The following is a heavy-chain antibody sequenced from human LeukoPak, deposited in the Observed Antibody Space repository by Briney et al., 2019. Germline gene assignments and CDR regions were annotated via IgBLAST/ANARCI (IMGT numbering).Heavy chain of an antibody. V-gene: IGHV1-69*13. Sequence: ASVKVSCKASGGTFSSYAISWVRQAPGLGLEWMGGIIPIFGTANYAQKFQGRVTITADESTSTAYMELSSLRSEDTAVYYCARDLGYSHLNQYYYGMDVWGQGTTVTVSS. D-gene: IGHD5-18*01. CDR2: IIPIFGTA. CDR1: GGTFSSYA. CDR3: ARDLGYSHLNQYYYGMDV. J-gene: IGHJ6*02.